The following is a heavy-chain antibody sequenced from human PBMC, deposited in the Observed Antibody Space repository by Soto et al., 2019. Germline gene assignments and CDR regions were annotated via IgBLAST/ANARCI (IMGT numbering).Heavy chain of an antibody. D-gene: IGHD2-2*01. CDR1: GFTFSNAW. V-gene: IGHV3-15*01. J-gene: IGHJ6*02. Sequence: SLRLSCAASGFTFSNAWMSWVRQAPGKGLEWVGRIKSKTDGGTTDYAAPVKGRFTISRHDSKNTLYLQMNSLKTEYTAVYYCTTPWSCSSTSCYWDYYYYGMDVWRQGTTVTVSS. CDR2: IKSKTDGGTT. CDR3: TTPWSCSSTSCYWDYYYYGMDV.